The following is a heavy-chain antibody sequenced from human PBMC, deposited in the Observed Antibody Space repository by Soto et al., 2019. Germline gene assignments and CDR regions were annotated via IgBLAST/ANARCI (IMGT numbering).Heavy chain of an antibody. CDR1: GGSITNSNW. Sequence: SETLSLTCTVSGGSITNSNWWSWVRLPPAKGLEWIGDIYHAGSTKYNPSLERRVTMSVGTSNNQFALTLTSVTAADTAVYFCARGPPIVGNTTPLDSWGQGTLVTVSS. D-gene: IGHD1-26*01. CDR2: IYHAGST. V-gene: IGHV4-4*02. CDR3: ARGPPIVGNTTPLDS. J-gene: IGHJ4*02.